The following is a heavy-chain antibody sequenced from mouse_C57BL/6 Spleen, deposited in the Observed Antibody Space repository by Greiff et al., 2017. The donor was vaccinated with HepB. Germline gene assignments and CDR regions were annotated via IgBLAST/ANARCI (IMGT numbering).Heavy chain of an antibody. CDR1: GYSITSGYY. CDR3: ARVQLGRFDY. V-gene: IGHV3-6*01. J-gene: IGHJ2*01. D-gene: IGHD4-1*02. CDR2: ISYDGSN. Sequence: EVQLQQSGPGLVKPSQSLSLTCSVTGYSITSGYYWNWIRQFPGNKLEWMGYISYDGSNNYNPSLKNRISITRDTSKNQFFLKLNSVTTEDTATYYCARVQLGRFDYWGQGTTLTVSS.